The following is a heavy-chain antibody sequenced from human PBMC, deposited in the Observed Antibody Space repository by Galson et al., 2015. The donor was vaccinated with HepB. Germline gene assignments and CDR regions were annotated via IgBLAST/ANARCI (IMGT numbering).Heavy chain of an antibody. V-gene: IGHV1-18*01. D-gene: IGHD1-7*01. J-gene: IGHJ6*02. CDR2: ISGYDGST. CDR3: ARDSRLELRLNNYYYYGMDV. Sequence: SVKVSCKASGYSFTRYGISWLRQAPGQGLEWMGWISGYDGSTNYPQTLQGRVIMTTDRSTNTGYMEVRSLRSDDTAIYYCARDSRLELRLNNYYYYGMDVWGQGTTVTFSS. CDR1: GYSFTRYG.